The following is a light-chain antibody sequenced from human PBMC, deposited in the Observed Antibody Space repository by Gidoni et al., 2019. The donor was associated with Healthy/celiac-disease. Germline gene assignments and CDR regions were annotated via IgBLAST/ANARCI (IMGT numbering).Light chain of an antibody. V-gene: IGKV4-1*01. CDR2: WAS. CDR1: QSVLYSSNNKNY. J-gene: IGKJ1*01. Sequence: IVMTQFPASLAASLGERATINCKSSQSVLYSSNNKNYLAWYQQKPGQPPKLLIYWASTRESGVPDRFSGSGSGADFTLTISSLQAEDVAVYYCLQYYSTPWTFGQGTKVEIK. CDR3: LQYYSTPWT.